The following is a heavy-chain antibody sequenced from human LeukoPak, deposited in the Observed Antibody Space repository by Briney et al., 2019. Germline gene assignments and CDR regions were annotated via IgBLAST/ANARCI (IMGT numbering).Heavy chain of an antibody. CDR1: GYSFTTYW. J-gene: IGHJ4*02. Sequence: GESLKISCRGSGYSFTTYWIGWVRQVPGQGLEWMGIIYPGDSDTRYSPSFQGPVTMSADKSINTAYLQWSSLKASDTAVYYCARRQGCSSTSCPPDYWGQGTLVTVSS. CDR2: IYPGDSDT. D-gene: IGHD2-2*01. V-gene: IGHV5-51*01. CDR3: ARRQGCSSTSCPPDY.